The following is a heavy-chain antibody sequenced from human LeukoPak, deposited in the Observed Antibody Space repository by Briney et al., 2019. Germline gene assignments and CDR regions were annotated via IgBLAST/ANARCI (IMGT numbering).Heavy chain of an antibody. CDR3: ARDPHSSGPFDY. Sequence: PSETLSLTCTVSGGSISSYYWSWIRQPPGKGLEWIGYIYYSGSTNYNPSLKSRVTISVDTSKNQFSLKLSSVTAADAAVYYCARDPHSSGPFDYWGQGTLVTVSS. CDR1: GGSISSYY. V-gene: IGHV4-59*01. CDR2: IYYSGST. D-gene: IGHD3-22*01. J-gene: IGHJ4*02.